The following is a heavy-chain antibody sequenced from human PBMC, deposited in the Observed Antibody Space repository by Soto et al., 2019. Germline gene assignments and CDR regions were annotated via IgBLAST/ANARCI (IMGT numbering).Heavy chain of an antibody. J-gene: IGHJ3*02. CDR1: GGSISSSSYY. CDR2: INHSGST. V-gene: IGHV4-39*07. CDR3: ARDRYGYLDAFDI. Sequence: PSETLSLTCTVSGGSISSSSYYWSWIRQPPGKGLEWIGEINHSGSTNYNPSLKSRVTISVDTSKNQFSLKLSSVTAADTAVYYCARDRYGYLDAFDIWGQGTMVTVSS. D-gene: IGHD5-18*01.